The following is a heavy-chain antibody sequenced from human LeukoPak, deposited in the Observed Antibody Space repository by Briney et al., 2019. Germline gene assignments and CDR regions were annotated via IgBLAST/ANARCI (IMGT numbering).Heavy chain of an antibody. Sequence: ASVKASCKASGGTFSSYAISWVRQAPGQGLEWMGRIIPILGIANYAQKFQGRVTITADKSTSTAYMELSSLRSEDTAVYYCARDALYYYDSSGYYYDSTYWGQGTLVTVSS. D-gene: IGHD3-22*01. V-gene: IGHV1-69*04. CDR3: ARDALYYYDSSGYYYDSTY. CDR1: GGTFSSYA. CDR2: IIPILGIA. J-gene: IGHJ4*02.